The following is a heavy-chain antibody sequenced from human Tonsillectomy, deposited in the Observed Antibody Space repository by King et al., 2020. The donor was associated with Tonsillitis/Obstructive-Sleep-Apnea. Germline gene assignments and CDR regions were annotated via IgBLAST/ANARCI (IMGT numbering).Heavy chain of an antibody. Sequence: VQLVESGGGLVKPGGSLRLSCAASGFTFSDYHMSWIRQAPGKGLEWVSYITSSGNTIYYADSVQGRFTISRDNAKNSLYLQMNSLRAGDTAVYFCARCGGRLVTPGDVWGKGTTVTVSS. V-gene: IGHV3-11*01. CDR3: ARCGGRLVTPGDV. CDR1: GFTFSDYH. CDR2: ITSSGNTI. D-gene: IGHD3-16*01. J-gene: IGHJ6*04.